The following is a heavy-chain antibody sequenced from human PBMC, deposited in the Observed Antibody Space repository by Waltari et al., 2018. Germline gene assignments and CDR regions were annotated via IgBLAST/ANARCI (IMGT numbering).Heavy chain of an antibody. CDR1: GFTFTTFW. CDR3: GSLSRASGPDY. D-gene: IGHD6-19*01. Sequence: VQLVESGGGLVQPGGSLRLSCAASGFTFTTFWMSWVRQAPGKGLEWVANIKQDGSEKYYVDSMKGRFTVSRDNAKNSLYLQMNSLTAEDTAIYYCGSLSRASGPDYWGQGTLVTVSS. J-gene: IGHJ4*02. CDR2: IKQDGSEK. V-gene: IGHV3-7*01.